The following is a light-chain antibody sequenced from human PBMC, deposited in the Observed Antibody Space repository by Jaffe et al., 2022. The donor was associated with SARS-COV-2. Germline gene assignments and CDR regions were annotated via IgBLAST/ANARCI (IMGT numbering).Light chain of an antibody. CDR2: KVF. Sequence: DVVMTQSPLSLPVTLGQPASISCRSSQSLVDSDGDTYLNWFQQRPGQSPRRLIYKVFNRDSGVPDRFSGSGSGTDFTLKISRVEAEDVGVYYCMQGTHWYTFGQGTKLEI. CDR3: MQGTHWYT. CDR1: QSLVDSDGDTY. J-gene: IGKJ2*01. V-gene: IGKV2-30*01.